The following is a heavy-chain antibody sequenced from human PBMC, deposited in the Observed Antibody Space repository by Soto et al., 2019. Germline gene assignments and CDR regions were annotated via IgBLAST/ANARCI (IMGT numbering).Heavy chain of an antibody. V-gene: IGHV3-66*01. Sequence: GGSLRLSCAASGFTFSSNYMSWVRQAPGKGLEWVSVIYSGGSTYYADSVKGRFTISRDNSKNTLYLQMNSLRAEDTAVYYCARVDYDILTGYHDWYFDLWGRGTLVTAPQ. D-gene: IGHD3-9*01. CDR1: GFTFSSNY. J-gene: IGHJ2*01. CDR2: IYSGGST. CDR3: ARVDYDILTGYHDWYFDL.